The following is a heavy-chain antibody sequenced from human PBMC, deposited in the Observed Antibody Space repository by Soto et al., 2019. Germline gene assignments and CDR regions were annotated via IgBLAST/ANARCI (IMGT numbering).Heavy chain of an antibody. CDR2: ISPSNGQT. CDR3: ARKYDFWSGWLDY. Sequence: ASVKVSCKASGYTFSNFGLSWVRQAPGQGLEWMGWISPSNGQTIYAQKLQGRVTMTTDTSTSTAYMELRSLRSDDTAVYYCARKYDFWSGWLDYWGQGTLVTVSS. D-gene: IGHD3-3*01. CDR1: GYTFSNFG. V-gene: IGHV1-18*01. J-gene: IGHJ4*02.